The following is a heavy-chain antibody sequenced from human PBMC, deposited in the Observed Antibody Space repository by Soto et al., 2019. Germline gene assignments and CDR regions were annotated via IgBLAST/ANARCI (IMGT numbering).Heavy chain of an antibody. Sequence: SQTLSLTCAICLESISSYSAAWNWIRQSPSRGFEWLGRTYYRSRWYHDYAVSVKSRIIINPDTSKNQVSLQLNSVTPADTAVYSCESYGYDFRGQGTVVTVSS. J-gene: IGHJ4*02. CDR1: LESISSYSAA. CDR2: TYYRSRWYH. D-gene: IGHD5-18*01. V-gene: IGHV6-1*01. CDR3: ESYGYDF.